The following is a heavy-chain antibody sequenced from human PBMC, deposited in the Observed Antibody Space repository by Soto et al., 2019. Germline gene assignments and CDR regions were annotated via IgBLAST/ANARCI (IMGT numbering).Heavy chain of an antibody. CDR1: GGSFSGYY. V-gene: IGHV4-34*01. Sequence: PSETLSLTCAVYGGSFSGYYWSWIRQPPGKGLEWIGEINHSGSTNYNPSLKSRVTISVDTSKNQFSLKLSSVTAADTAVYYCAEGPEGELGYWGQGTLVTVSS. CDR2: INHSGST. J-gene: IGHJ4*02. D-gene: IGHD3-16*01. CDR3: AEGPEGELGY.